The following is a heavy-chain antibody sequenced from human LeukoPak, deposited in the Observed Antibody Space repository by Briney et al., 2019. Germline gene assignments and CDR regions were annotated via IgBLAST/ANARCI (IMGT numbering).Heavy chain of an antibody. D-gene: IGHD6-19*01. V-gene: IGHV3-21*01. CDR3: ARDWPSIAVAGMFGY. CDR1: GFTFSSYS. CDR2: ISSSSSYI. Sequence: GGSLRLSCAASGFTFSSYSMNWVRQAPGKGLEWVSSISSSSSYIYYADSVKGRFTISRDNAKNSLYLQMNSLRAEDTAVYYCARDWPSIAVAGMFGYWGQGTLVTVSS. J-gene: IGHJ4*02.